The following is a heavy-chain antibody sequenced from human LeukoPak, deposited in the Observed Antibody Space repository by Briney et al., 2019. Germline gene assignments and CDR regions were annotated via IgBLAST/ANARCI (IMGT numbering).Heavy chain of an antibody. D-gene: IGHD3-10*01. CDR3: ARDGGLGWLWFGDKAFDI. J-gene: IGHJ3*02. CDR2: IIPIFGTA. Sequence: ASVKVSCKASGGTFSSYAISWVRQAPGQGLEWMGGIIPIFGTANYAQKLQGRVTMTTDTSTSTAYMELRSLRSDDTAVYYCARDGGLGWLWFGDKAFDIWGQGTMVTVSS. CDR1: GGTFSSYA. V-gene: IGHV1-69*05.